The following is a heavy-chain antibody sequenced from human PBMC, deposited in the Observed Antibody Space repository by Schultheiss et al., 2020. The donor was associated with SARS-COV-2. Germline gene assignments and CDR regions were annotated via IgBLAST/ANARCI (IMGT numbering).Heavy chain of an antibody. CDR3: ARDGGGWDKGGYFDY. CDR2: IYHSGST. J-gene: IGHJ4*02. Sequence: SETLSLTCAVYGGSFSGYYWSWIRQPPGKGLEWIGEIYHSGSTNYNPSLKSRVIISVDTSKNQFSLKLSSVTAADTAVYYCARDGGGWDKGGYFDYWGQGTLVTVSS. CDR1: GGSFSGYY. D-gene: IGHD6-19*01. V-gene: IGHV4-34*01.